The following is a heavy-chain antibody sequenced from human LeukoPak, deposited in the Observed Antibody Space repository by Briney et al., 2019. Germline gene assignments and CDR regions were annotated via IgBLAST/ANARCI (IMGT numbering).Heavy chain of an antibody. D-gene: IGHD3-9*01. V-gene: IGHV4-34*01. Sequence: SETLSLTCAVYGGPFSDYYWSCIRQPPGKGLEWIGEINHSGSTNYNPSLKSRVTISVDTSKNQFFLKLSSVTAADTAVYYCASGSNREYYDILTGYYLDYYYMDVWGKGTTVTVSS. J-gene: IGHJ6*03. CDR2: INHSGST. CDR1: GGPFSDYY. CDR3: ASGSNREYYDILTGYYLDYYYMDV.